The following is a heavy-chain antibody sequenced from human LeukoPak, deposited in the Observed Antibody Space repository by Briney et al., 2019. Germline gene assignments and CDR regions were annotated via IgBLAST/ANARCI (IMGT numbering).Heavy chain of an antibody. V-gene: IGHV1-69*05. D-gene: IGHD2-15*01. Sequence: GASVKVSCKASGGTFSSYAISWVRQAPGQGLEWMGGIIPIFGTANYAQKFQGRVTITTDESTSTAYMELSSLRSEDTAVCYCARERGESLRIGNAFDIWGQGTMVTVSS. CDR1: GGTFSSYA. CDR2: IIPIFGTA. J-gene: IGHJ3*02. CDR3: ARERGESLRIGNAFDI.